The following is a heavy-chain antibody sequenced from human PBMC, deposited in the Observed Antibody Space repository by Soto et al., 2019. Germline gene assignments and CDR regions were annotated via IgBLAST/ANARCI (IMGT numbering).Heavy chain of an antibody. J-gene: IGHJ3*02. CDR2: IYHSGST. Sequence: SETLSLTCAVSGGSISSGGYSWSWIRQPPGKGLEWIAYIYHSGSTYYNPSLKSRVTISVDRSKNQFSLKLSSVTAADTAVYYCAREMEGPYYYKRDAFDIWGQGTMVTVSS. D-gene: IGHD1-26*01. CDR3: AREMEGPYYYKRDAFDI. V-gene: IGHV4-30-2*01. CDR1: GGSISSGGYS.